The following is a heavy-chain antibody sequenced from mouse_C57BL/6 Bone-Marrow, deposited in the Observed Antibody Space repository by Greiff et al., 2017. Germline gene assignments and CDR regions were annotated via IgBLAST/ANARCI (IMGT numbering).Heavy chain of an antibody. D-gene: IGHD1-1*01. CDR1: GYTFTSYW. Sequence: VQLQQSGAELAKPGASVKLSCKASGYTFTSYWMHWVKQRPGQGLEWIGYINPSSGYTKYTQKFKDKATLTADKSSSTAYMQLSRLTYEDSAVYYGERREYYGSSSNWLMDYWGQGTSVTVSS. CDR3: ERREYYGSSSNWLMDY. CDR2: INPSSGYT. J-gene: IGHJ4*01. V-gene: IGHV1-7*01.